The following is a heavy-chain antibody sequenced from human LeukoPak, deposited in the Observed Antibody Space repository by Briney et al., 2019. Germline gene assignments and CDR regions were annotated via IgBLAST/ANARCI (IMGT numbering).Heavy chain of an antibody. V-gene: IGHV4-59*08. CDR2: IYYSGST. Sequence: SETLSLTCTVSGGSISSYYWSWIRQPPGKGLEWIGYIYYSGSTNYSPSLKSRVTISVDTSKNQFSLKLSSVTAADTAVYYCARHCCPAAAPDYWGQGTLVTVSS. CDR3: ARHCCPAAAPDY. CDR1: GGSISSYY. J-gene: IGHJ4*02. D-gene: IGHD2-2*01.